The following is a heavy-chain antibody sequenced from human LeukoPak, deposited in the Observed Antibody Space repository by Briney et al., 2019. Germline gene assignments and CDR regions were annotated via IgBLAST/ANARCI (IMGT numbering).Heavy chain of an antibody. J-gene: IGHJ3*02. Sequence: PGGPLRLSCAASEFTFSTFWMSWVRQAPGKGLEWVANIKADGSVKHYVDSMEGRFSISRDNARSSLYLQMNSLRAEDTAVYYCVRDSDYQRNSGGRYAHYDALDIWGHGTMVTVSS. CDR2: IKADGSVK. D-gene: IGHD2-21*01. V-gene: IGHV3-7*01. CDR3: VRDSDYQRNSGGRYAHYDALDI. CDR1: EFTFSTFW.